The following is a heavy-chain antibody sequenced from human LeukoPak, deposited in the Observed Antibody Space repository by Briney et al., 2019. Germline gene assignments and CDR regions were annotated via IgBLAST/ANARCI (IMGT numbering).Heavy chain of an antibody. V-gene: IGHV3-7*01. J-gene: IGHJ4*02. CDR3: ATDAAYGYDRFDH. CDR1: GFIFSNYW. CDR2: IKEDGSDK. Sequence: AGGSLRLSCEATGFIFSNYWMAWVRQAPGKGLEGVANIKEDGSDKNYVVSMEGRFTISRDNAKNSLYLQMNSVRVEDTAVHYCATDAAYGYDRFDHWGQGTQVTVSS. D-gene: IGHD2-15*01.